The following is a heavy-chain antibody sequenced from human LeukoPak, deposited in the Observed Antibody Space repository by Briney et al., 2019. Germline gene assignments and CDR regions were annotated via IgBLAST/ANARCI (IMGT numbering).Heavy chain of an antibody. CDR1: GGSFSGYY. CDR3: ARGWDTAMVLPFDY. CDR2: INHSGST. J-gene: IGHJ4*02. Sequence: SETLSLTCAVYGGSFSGYYWSWIRQPPGKGLEWIGEINHSGSTNCNPSLKSRVTISVDTSKNQFSLKLSSVTAADTAVYYCARGWDTAMVLPFDYWGQGTLVTVSS. D-gene: IGHD5-18*01. V-gene: IGHV4-34*01.